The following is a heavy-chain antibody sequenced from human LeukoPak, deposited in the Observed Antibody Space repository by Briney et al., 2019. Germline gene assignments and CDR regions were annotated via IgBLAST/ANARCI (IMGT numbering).Heavy chain of an antibody. V-gene: IGHV3-48*01. Sequence: PGGSLRLSCAASGFTVSSNYMSWVRQAPGKGLEWVSYISSSSSTIYYADSVKGRFTISRDNAKNSLYLQMNSLRAEDTAVYYCARDLTFWYYDFWSGSPWGQGTLVTVSS. CDR1: GFTVSSNY. CDR2: ISSSSSTI. J-gene: IGHJ5*02. D-gene: IGHD3-3*01. CDR3: ARDLTFWYYDFWSGSP.